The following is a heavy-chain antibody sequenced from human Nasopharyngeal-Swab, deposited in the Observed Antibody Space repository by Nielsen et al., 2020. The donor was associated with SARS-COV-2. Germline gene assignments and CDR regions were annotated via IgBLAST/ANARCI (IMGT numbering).Heavy chain of an antibody. Sequence: GESLKISCAASGFTFSSYAMSWVRQAPGKGLEWVSVIYSGGSSTYYADSVKGRFTISRDNSKNTLYLQMNSLRAEDTAVYYCAKDHSPYGSGSYPYYYYVMDVWGQGTTVTVSS. D-gene: IGHD3-10*01. CDR3: AKDHSPYGSGSYPYYYYVMDV. V-gene: IGHV3-23*03. CDR2: IYSGGSST. J-gene: IGHJ6*02. CDR1: GFTFSSYA.